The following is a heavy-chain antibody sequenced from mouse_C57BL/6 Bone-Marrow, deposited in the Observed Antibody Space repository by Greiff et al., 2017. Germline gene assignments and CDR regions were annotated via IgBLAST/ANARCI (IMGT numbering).Heavy chain of an antibody. CDR2: IHPNSGST. CDR3: ALAYYSNAWFAY. V-gene: IGHV1-64*01. Sequence: VQLQQPGAELVKPGASVKLSCKASGYTFTSYWMHWVKQRPGQGLEWIGMIHPNSGSTNYNEKFKSKATLTVDKSSSTAYMQLSSLTSEDSAVYYCALAYYSNAWFAYWGQGTLVTVSA. D-gene: IGHD2-5*01. J-gene: IGHJ3*01. CDR1: GYTFTSYW.